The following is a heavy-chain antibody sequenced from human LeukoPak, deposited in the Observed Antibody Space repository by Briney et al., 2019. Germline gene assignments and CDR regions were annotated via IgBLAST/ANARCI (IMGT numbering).Heavy chain of an antibody. CDR2: ISSSSSYI. D-gene: IGHD3-22*01. CDR3: ARVDDSSGYSLDAFDI. Sequence: GGSLRLSCAASGFTFSSYSMNWVRQAPGKGLEWVSSISSSSSYIYYADSVKGRFTISRDNAKSSLFLQMNSLRAEDTAVYYCARVDDSSGYSLDAFDIWGQGTMVTVSS. V-gene: IGHV3-21*01. J-gene: IGHJ3*02. CDR1: GFTFSSYS.